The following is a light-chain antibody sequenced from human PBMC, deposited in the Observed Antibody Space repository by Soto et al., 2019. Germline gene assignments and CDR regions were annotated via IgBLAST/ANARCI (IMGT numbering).Light chain of an antibody. CDR3: AERDNSRNGCYV. CDR1: RSNIGSNT. CDR2: SND. J-gene: IGLJ1*01. Sequence: QSVLTQPPSASGTPGQRVAISCSGSRSNIGSNTVSWYQQLPGTAPKLLIHSNDQRPSGVPDRFSGSKSGTSASLAISGLQFEYEADYDFAERDNSRNGCYVCGTGAKAPAL. V-gene: IGLV1-44*01.